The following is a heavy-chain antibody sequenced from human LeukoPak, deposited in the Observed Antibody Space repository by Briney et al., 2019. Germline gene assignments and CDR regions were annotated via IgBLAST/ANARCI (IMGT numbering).Heavy chain of an antibody. CDR1: GGSISSGDYY. CDR2: IYYSGIT. J-gene: IGHJ4*02. V-gene: IGHV4-30-4*01. D-gene: IGHD2-21*02. Sequence: SETLSLTCTVSGGSISSGDYYWSWIRQPPGKGLEWIGYIYYSGITYYNLSLRSRFTILVDTSKNQFSLKLSSVTAADTAVFYCARDGTPLYCGGDCHGDFDYWGQGTLVTVSS. CDR3: ARDGTPLYCGGDCHGDFDY.